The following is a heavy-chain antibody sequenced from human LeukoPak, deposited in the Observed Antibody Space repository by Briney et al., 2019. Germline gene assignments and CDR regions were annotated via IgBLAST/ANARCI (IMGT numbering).Heavy chain of an antibody. J-gene: IGHJ5*02. D-gene: IGHD6-13*01. V-gene: IGHV4-34*01. CDR3: ARGLAKGAASGWFDP. CDR2: INHSGST. CDR1: GGSFSGYY. Sequence: PSETLSLTCAVYGGSFSGYYWGWIRQPPGKGLEWIGEINHSGSTNYNPSLKSRVTISIDTSKNQFPLRLSSVTAADTAVYYCARGLAKGAASGWFDPWGQGTLVTVSS.